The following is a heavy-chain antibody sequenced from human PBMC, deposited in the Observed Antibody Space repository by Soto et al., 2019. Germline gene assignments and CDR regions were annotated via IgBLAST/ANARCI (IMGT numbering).Heavy chain of an antibody. J-gene: IGHJ5*02. V-gene: IGHV3-30-3*01. CDR3: ARDPIVYSSSYNWFDH. D-gene: IGHD6-13*01. CDR1: GFNFSRYS. CDR2: ISYDGDIK. Sequence: LRLSCAASGFNFSRYSVHWVRQAPGRGLEWVTLISYDGDIKYYAGSVEGRFTISRDNSKNTVFLLMNSLKPEDSAIYYCARDPIVYSSSYNWFDHWGQGTLVTVSS.